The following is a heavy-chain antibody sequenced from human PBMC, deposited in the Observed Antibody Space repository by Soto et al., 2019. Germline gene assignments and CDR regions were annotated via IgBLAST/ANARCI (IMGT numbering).Heavy chain of an antibody. V-gene: IGHV1-18*04. J-gene: IGHJ5*02. D-gene: IGHD5-12*01. CDR3: ARSPGGGYPDWFDP. Sequence: ASVKVSCKPSGYTFTSYGISWVRQAPGQGLEWMGWISAYNGNTNYAQKLQGRVNMTTDTSTSTAYMELRSLRADDTAVYYCARSPGGGYPDWFDPWGQGTLVTVSS. CDR1: GYTFTSYG. CDR2: ISAYNGNT.